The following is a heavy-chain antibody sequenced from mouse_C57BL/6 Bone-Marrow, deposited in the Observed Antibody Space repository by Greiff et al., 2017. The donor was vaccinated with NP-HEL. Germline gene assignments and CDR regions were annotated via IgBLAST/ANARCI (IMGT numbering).Heavy chain of an antibody. CDR2: IDPSDSYT. J-gene: IGHJ1*03. V-gene: IGHV1-50*01. D-gene: IGHD2-4*01. CDR3: VYDFYFDV. CDR1: GYTFTSYW. Sequence: QVQLQQPGAELVKPGASVKLSCKASGYTFTSYWMQWLKQRPGQGLEWIGEIDPSDSYTNYNQKFKGKATLTVDTSSSTAYMQLSSLTSEDSAVYYCVYDFYFDVWGTGTTVTVSS.